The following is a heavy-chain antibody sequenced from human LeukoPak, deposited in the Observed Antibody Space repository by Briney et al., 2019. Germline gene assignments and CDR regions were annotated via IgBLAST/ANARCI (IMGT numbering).Heavy chain of an antibody. J-gene: IGHJ6*02. V-gene: IGHV1-69*04. CDR3: ARRRVHCSSTSCPDYYYYYYGMDV. CDR2: IIPILGIA. D-gene: IGHD2-2*01. Sequence: SSVKVSCKDSGGTFSSYAIRWVRPAPGQGLEWMGRIIPILGIANYAQKFQGRVTITADKSSSTAYIELSSLRSEDTAVYSCARRRVHCSSTSCPDYYYYYYGMDVWGQGTTVTVSS. CDR1: GGTFSSYA.